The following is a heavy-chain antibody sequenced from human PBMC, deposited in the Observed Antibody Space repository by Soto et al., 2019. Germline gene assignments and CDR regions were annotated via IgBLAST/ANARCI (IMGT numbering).Heavy chain of an antibody. CDR1: GYSISSGYY. CDR3: AGDMLYDFWSGYFGYGIGIDY. D-gene: IGHD3-3*01. V-gene: IGHV4-38-2*02. Sequence: LSLTCAVSGYSISSGYYWGWIRQPPGKGLEWIGSIYHSGSTYYNPSLKSRVTISVDTSKNQFSLKLSSVTAADTAVYYCAGDMLYDFWSGYFGYGIGIDYWGQGTLVTVSS. J-gene: IGHJ4*02. CDR2: IYHSGST.